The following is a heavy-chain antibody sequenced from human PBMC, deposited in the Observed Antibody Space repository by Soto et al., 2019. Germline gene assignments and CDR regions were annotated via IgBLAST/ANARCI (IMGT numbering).Heavy chain of an antibody. D-gene: IGHD3-16*01. J-gene: IGHJ4*02. CDR2: INPDNGVP. Sequence: ASVKVSCKASGYTFTGYYVNWARQAPGQGLEWMGWINPDNGVPNYAQKFQGRVPLSRDTSINTAYMELSRLTSDDTAMYYCARTDYLFSTLTYYFDYWGQGTLVTVSS. V-gene: IGHV1-2*02. CDR1: GYTFTGYY. CDR3: ARTDYLFSTLTYYFDY.